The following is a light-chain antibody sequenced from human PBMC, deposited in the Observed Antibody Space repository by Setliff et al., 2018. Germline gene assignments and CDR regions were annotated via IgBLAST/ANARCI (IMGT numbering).Light chain of an antibody. CDR3: GAWDRSLSVYV. V-gene: IGLV1-51*01. CDR2: DNE. CDR1: SSNIGNNY. J-gene: IGLJ1*01. Sequence: QSVLTQPPSVSAAPGQKVTISCSGSSSNIGNNYVSWYQQLPGTAPKPLIYDNERPSGIPDRFSASKSGTSATLGITGLQTGDEADYYCGAWDRSLSVYVFGTGTKVTVL.